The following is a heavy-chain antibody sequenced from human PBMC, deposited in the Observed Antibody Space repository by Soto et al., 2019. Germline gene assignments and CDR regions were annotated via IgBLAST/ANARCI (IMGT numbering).Heavy chain of an antibody. Sequence: EVKLLESGGGLVQPGGSLRLSCGVSGFTVTSNGVSWVRQAPGKGLEWVSAISPNGQGIWYADSVKGRFTISRDNSKNTVYLQMNTLSAEDTAVYYCARALFPDVDIYAMDVWGQGTTVTVSS. CDR1: GFTVTSNG. V-gene: IGHV3-23*01. D-gene: IGHD5-12*01. J-gene: IGHJ6*02. CDR2: ISPNGQGI. CDR3: ARALFPDVDIYAMDV.